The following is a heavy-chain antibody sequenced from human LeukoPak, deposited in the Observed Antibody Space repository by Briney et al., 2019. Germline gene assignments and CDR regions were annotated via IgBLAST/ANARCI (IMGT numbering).Heavy chain of an antibody. CDR1: GGSISSYY. J-gene: IGHJ6*02. V-gene: IGHV4-59*12. D-gene: IGHD1-7*01. CDR2: TYYSGST. Sequence: SETLSLTCTVSGGSISSYYWSWIRQPPGKGLEWIGYTYYSGSTNYNPSLKSRVTISVDTSKNQFSLQLNSVTPEDTAVYYCARDNWNYVDDYYYGMDVWGQGTTVTVSS. CDR3: ARDNWNYVDDYYYGMDV.